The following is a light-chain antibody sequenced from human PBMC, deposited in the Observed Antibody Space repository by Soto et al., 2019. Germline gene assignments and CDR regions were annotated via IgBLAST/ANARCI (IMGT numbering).Light chain of an antibody. V-gene: IGKV1-27*01. CDR2: AAS. CDR3: QKYNSAAWT. J-gene: IGKJ1*01. Sequence: DIQMTQSPSSLSASVGDRVTITCRASQGISNYLAWYQQKPGQVPKLLIYAASTLQSGVPSRFSGSGSGTDFTLTISSMQPEDVATYYCQKYNSAAWTFGQGNTVEIK. CDR1: QGISNY.